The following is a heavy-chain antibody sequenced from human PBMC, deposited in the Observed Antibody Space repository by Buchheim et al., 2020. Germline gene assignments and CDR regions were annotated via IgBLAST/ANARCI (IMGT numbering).Heavy chain of an antibody. Sequence: VQLVESGGGLVQPGGSLRLSCAASGFTFSNYWMSWVRQAPGKGLEWVSVICYDGSNKYYADSVKGRFTISRDNSKNTLYLQMKSLRAEDTAVYCCAREKDSSSGFPYYYGMDVCGQGTT. V-gene: IGHV3-33*08. D-gene: IGHD6-13*01. CDR1: GFTFSNYW. CDR3: AREKDSSSGFPYYYGMDV. J-gene: IGHJ6*02. CDR2: ICYDGSNK.